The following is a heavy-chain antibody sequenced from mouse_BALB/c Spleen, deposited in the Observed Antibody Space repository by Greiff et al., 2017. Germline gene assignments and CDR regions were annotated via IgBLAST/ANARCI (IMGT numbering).Heavy chain of an antibody. CDR2: ISSGGGST. CDR1: GFAFSSYD. Sequence: EVQLVESGGGLVKPGGSLKLSCAASGFAFSSYDMSWVRQTPEKRLEWVAYISSGGGSTYYPDTVKGRFTISRDNAKNTLYLQMSSLKSEDTAMYYCARDYGSSYIAYWGQGTLVTVSA. J-gene: IGHJ3*01. CDR3: ARDYGSSYIAY. V-gene: IGHV5-12-1*01. D-gene: IGHD1-1*01.